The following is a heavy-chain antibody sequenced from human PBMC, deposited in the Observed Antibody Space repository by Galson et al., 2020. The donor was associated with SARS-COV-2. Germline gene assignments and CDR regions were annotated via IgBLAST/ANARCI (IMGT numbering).Heavy chain of an antibody. V-gene: IGHV4-38-2*01. CDR1: GYSVSTTNY. J-gene: IGHJ2*01. CDR2: IYPNGRT. D-gene: IGHD2-21*02. Sequence: SETLSLTCAVSGYSVSTTNYWGWVRLAPGKGLEWIGSIYPNGRTYYNPSLASRVTISVDTSMNHFSLTLASVTAADTALYYCARQGVNMIVLVTVPGWFFDLWGRGTLVTVSS. CDR3: ARQGVNMIVLVTVPGWFFDL.